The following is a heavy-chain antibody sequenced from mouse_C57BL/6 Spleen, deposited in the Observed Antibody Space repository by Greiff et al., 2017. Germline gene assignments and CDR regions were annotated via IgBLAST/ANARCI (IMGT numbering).Heavy chain of an antibody. D-gene: IGHD2-3*01. CDR2: IYPGNSDT. J-gene: IGHJ4*01. Sequence: EVKLVESGTVLARPGASVKMSCKTSGYTFTSYWMHWVKQRPGQGLEWIGAIYPGNSDTSYNQKFKGKAKLTAVTSASTAYMELRSLTTEDSAVYYCTRYPYDGRGYAMDYWGQGTSVTVSS. V-gene: IGHV1-5*01. CDR3: TRYPYDGRGYAMDY. CDR1: GYTFTSYW.